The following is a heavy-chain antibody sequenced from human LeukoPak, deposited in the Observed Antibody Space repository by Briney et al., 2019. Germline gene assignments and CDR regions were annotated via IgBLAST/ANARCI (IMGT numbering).Heavy chain of an antibody. D-gene: IGHD3-10*01. CDR2: IYYSGGT. CDR1: GGSISSSSYY. CDR3: ARYGHYYGYTR. Sequence: SETLSLTCTVSGGSISSSSYYWDWIRQPPGKGLEWIGSIYYSGGTYYNPSIKSRVTISVDTSKNQFSLKLSSVTAADTAVYYCARYGHYYGYTRWGQGTLVTVSS. V-gene: IGHV4-39*07. J-gene: IGHJ4*02.